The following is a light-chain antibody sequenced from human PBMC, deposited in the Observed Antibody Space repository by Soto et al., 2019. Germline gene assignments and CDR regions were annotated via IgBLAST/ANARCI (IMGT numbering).Light chain of an antibody. V-gene: IGKV1-9*01. CDR2: AAS. CDR3: QQLSMYPST. J-gene: IGKJ4*01. CDR1: QSIAIY. Sequence: IQLTQSPSSLSASLGDRVTLTCRASQSIAIYLAWYQQKPGEAPRLLIYAASTVYGGVPSRFSGSGSGTDFALTITSLQAEDFAAYYCQQLSMYPSTFGGGTKVDIK.